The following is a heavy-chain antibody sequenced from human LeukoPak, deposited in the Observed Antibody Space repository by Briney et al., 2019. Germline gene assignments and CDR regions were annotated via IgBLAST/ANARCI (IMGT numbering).Heavy chain of an antibody. J-gene: IGHJ4*02. CDR2: INHSGST. CDR3: ARNSGRGSCS. CDR1: GGSFSGYY. V-gene: IGHV4-34*01. D-gene: IGHD2-15*01. Sequence: KPSETLSLTCAVYGGSFSGYYWSWIRQPPGKGLEWIGEINHSGSTNYNPSLKSRVTISVDTSKNQFSLKLSSVTAADTAVYYCARNSGRGSCSWGQGTLVTASS.